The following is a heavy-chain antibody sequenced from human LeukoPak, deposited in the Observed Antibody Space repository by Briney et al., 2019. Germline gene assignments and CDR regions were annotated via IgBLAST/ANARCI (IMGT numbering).Heavy chain of an antibody. D-gene: IGHD3-3*01. CDR3: ARDLYDFWSGYPGAFDI. CDR1: GFPFSSYA. Sequence: PGGSLRLSCAASGFPFSSYAMHWVRQAPGKGREYVSAISRNGGSTYYANSVKGRFTISRDNSKNTLYLQMGSLRAEDMAVYYCARDLYDFWSGYPGAFDIWGQGTMVTVSS. CDR2: ISRNGGST. J-gene: IGHJ3*02. V-gene: IGHV3-64*01.